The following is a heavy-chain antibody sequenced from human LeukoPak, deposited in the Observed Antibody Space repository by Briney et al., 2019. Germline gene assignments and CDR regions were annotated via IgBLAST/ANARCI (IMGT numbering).Heavy chain of an antibody. CDR1: GFTFSVSA. V-gene: IGHV3-73*01. CDR3: CRLVYGFDS. D-gene: IGHD3-10*01. J-gene: IGHJ4*02. CDR2: VRTRTNNFAT. Sequence: GGSLRLSCAASGFTFSVSALHWVRQAPGKGLEWVGRVRTRTNNFATAYAASVKGRFTVARDDSKNTAYLQMNSLTTEDTAVYYCCRLVYGFDSWGQGVLVTVSS.